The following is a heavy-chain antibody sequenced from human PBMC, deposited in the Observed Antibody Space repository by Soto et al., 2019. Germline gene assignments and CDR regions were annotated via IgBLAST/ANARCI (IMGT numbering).Heavy chain of an antibody. J-gene: IGHJ4*02. D-gene: IGHD6-19*01. CDR3: AKGGRQWLVTSDFNY. CDR1: GFTFSDYA. CDR2: ISHDGRNT. Sequence: VQLVESGGGVVQPGRSLRLSCAASGFTFSDYAMHWVRQAPDKGLEWVAVISHDGRNTHYADSVKGRFTISRDSSKNTVSLEMTSLRAEDTAVYYCAKGGRQWLVTSDFNYWGQGALVTVSS. V-gene: IGHV3-30*18.